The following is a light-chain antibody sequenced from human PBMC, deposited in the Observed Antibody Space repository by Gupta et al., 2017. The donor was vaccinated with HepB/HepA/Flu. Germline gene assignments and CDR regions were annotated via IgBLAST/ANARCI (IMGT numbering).Light chain of an antibody. J-gene: IGKJ5*01. V-gene: IGKV3-11*01. CDR1: QSVSSY. Sequence: EIVLTQSPATLSLSPGERATLSCRASQSVSSYLAWYQQKPGQAPRLLIYDASNRATGIPARFHGSGFGKNXPLTISXLAHENFAVYYCQQHSNWPPITFGXGTQLEIK. CDR2: DAS. CDR3: QQHSNWPPIT.